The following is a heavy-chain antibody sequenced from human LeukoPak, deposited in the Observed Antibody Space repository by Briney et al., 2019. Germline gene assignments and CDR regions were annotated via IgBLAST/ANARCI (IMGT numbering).Heavy chain of an antibody. CDR3: AKEDYDILTGSAFDY. CDR2: IRYDGSNK. Sequence: GGSLRLSCAASGFTFSSYGMHWVRQAPGKGLEWVAFIRYDGSNKYYAGSVAGRFTISRDNSKNTLYLQMNSLRAEDTAVYYCAKEDYDILTGSAFDYWGQGTLVTVSS. D-gene: IGHD3-9*01. V-gene: IGHV3-30*02. J-gene: IGHJ4*02. CDR1: GFTFSSYG.